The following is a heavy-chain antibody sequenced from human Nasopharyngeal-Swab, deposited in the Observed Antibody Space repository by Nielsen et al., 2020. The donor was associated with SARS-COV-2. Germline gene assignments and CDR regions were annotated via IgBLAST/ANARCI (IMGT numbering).Heavy chain of an antibody. D-gene: IGHD3-10*01. V-gene: IGHV5-51*01. Sequence: GESLKISCKGSGYSFSNYWIAWVRQMPGKGLEWMGIIYPGDSDTRYSLSFQGQVTISADKSISTVYLQWSSLKASDTAMYYCAKTYYYGSGRTIWFDPWGQGTLVTVSS. J-gene: IGHJ5*02. CDR1: GYSFSNYW. CDR2: IYPGDSDT. CDR3: AKTYYYGSGRTIWFDP.